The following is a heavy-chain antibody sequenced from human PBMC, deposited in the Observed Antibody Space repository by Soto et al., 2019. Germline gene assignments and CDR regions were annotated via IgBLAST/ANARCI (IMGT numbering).Heavy chain of an antibody. V-gene: IGHV1-18*01. CDR3: ARDFQRPPHYYGSGSYGY. CDR2: ISAYNGNT. Sequence: QVQLVQSGAEVKKPGASVKVSCKASGYTFTSYGISWVRQAPGQGLEWMGWISAYNGNTNYAQKLQGRVTMTTDTSTSTAYMELRSMRSDDTAVYYRARDFQRPPHYYGSGSYGYWGQGTLVTVSS. J-gene: IGHJ4*02. D-gene: IGHD3-10*01. CDR1: GYTFTSYG.